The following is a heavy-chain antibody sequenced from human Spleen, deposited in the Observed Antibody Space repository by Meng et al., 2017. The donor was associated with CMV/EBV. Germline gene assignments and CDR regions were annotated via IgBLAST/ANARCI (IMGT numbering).Heavy chain of an antibody. V-gene: IGHV1-18*01. CDR1: GYTFTSYG. CDR2: ISAYNGNT. CDR3: ASVASLGYFDY. D-gene: IGHD7-27*01. Sequence: CKASGYTFTSYGISWVRQAPGQGLEWMGWISAYNGNTNYAQKLQGRVTMTTDTSTSTAYMELRSLRSDDTAVYYCASVASLGYFDYWGQGTLVTVSS. J-gene: IGHJ4*02.